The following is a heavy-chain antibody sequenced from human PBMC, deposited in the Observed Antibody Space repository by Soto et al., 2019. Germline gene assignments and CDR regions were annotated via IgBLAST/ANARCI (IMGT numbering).Heavy chain of an antibody. D-gene: IGHD6-13*01. CDR3: ARDSPGIAAAGTGWFDP. Sequence: PSETLSLTCAVSGGSISSSNWWSWVRQPPGKGLEWIGEIYHSGSTNYNPSLKSRVTISVDKSKNQFSLKLSSVTAADTAVYYCARDSPGIAAAGTGWFDPWGQGTLVTVSS. CDR2: IYHSGST. V-gene: IGHV4-4*02. CDR1: GGSISSSNW. J-gene: IGHJ5*02.